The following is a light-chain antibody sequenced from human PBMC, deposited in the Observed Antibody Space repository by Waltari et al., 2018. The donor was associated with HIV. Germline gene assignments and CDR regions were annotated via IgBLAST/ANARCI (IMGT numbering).Light chain of an antibody. CDR3: ASWDDSLNGPV. Sequence: QSVLTQPPSASGTPEQRVTISCSGSTSNIGRNTVSWFQPFPGTAPKVLIYGKNHRPSGVPDRFSGSKSGTSASLAISGLQSEDEADYYCASWDDSLNGPVFGGGTKLTVV. J-gene: IGLJ2*01. CDR2: GKN. V-gene: IGLV1-44*01. CDR1: TSNIGRNT.